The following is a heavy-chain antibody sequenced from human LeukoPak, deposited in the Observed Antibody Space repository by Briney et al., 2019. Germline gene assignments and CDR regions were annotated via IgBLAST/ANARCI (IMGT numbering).Heavy chain of an antibody. D-gene: IGHD3-3*01. CDR3: ARGIGDYDFWSGFENWFDP. CDR2: ISYDGSNK. J-gene: IGHJ5*02. Sequence: GGSLRLSCAASGFTFSSYAMHWVRQAPGKGLEWVAVISYDGSNKYYADSGKGRFTISRDNSKNTLYLQMNSLRAEDTAVYYCARGIGDYDFWSGFENWFDPWGQGTLVTVSS. V-gene: IGHV3-30*04. CDR1: GFTFSSYA.